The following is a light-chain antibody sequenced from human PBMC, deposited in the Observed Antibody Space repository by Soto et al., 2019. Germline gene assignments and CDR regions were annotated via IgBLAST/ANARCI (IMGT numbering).Light chain of an antibody. CDR2: DAS. Sequence: EIVLTQSPATLSLSPGERATLSCRASQSVSSYLAWYQQKPGQAPRLLIYDASNRATGIPARFSGSGSGTDFTLTISSLAPEDSAVYYCQQRSNWLFTFGPGTKVDIK. CDR1: QSVSSY. CDR3: QQRSNWLFT. V-gene: IGKV3-11*01. J-gene: IGKJ3*01.